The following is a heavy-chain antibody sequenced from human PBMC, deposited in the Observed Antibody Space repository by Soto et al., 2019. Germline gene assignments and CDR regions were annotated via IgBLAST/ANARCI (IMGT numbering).Heavy chain of an antibody. D-gene: IGHD2-2*01. Sequence: SQTLSLICAISGDSVSSNSAAWNWIRQSPSRGLEWLGRTYYRSKWYNDYAVSVKSRITINPDTSKNQFSLQLNSVTPEDTAVYYCARESRYCSSTSCYRRGYYFDYWGQGTLVTVSS. CDR3: ARESRYCSSTSCYRRGYYFDY. CDR2: TYYRSKWYN. J-gene: IGHJ4*02. V-gene: IGHV6-1*01. CDR1: GDSVSSNSAA.